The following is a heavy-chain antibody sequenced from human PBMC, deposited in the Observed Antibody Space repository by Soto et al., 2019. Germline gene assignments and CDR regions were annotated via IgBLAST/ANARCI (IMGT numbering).Heavy chain of an antibody. CDR1: GFTFSSYG. J-gene: IGHJ4*02. CDR2: ISYDGSNK. CDR3: AKSEETGTIHTELDY. Sequence: GGSLRLSCAASGFTFSSYGMHWVRQAPGKGLEWVAVISYDGSNKYYADSVKGRFTISRDNSKNTLYLQMNSLRAEDTAVYYCAKSEETGTIHTELDYWGQGTLVTVSS. V-gene: IGHV3-30*18. D-gene: IGHD1-7*01.